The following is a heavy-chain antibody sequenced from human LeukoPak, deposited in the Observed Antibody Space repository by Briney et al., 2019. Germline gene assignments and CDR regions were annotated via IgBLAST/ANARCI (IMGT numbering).Heavy chain of an antibody. D-gene: IGHD3-22*01. J-gene: IGHJ4*02. CDR3: ARGYYDSSGYYYVVFFFDY. Sequence: SETLSLTCTVSGGSISSSSYYWGWIRQPPGKGLEWIGSIYYSGSTYYNPSLKSRVTISVDTSKNQFSLKLSSVTAADTAVYYCARGYYDSSGYYYVVFFFDYWGQGTLVTVSS. CDR1: GGSISSSSYY. V-gene: IGHV4-39*07. CDR2: IYYSGST.